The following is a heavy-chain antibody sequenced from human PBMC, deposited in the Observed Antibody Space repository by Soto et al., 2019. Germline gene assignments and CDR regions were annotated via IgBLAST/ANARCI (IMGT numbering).Heavy chain of an antibody. J-gene: IGHJ6*02. CDR3: ARATQLVASQGYYYGMDV. CDR2: IIPIFGTA. V-gene: IGHV1-69*12. Sequence: QVQLVQSGAEVKKPGSSVKVSCKASGGTFSSYAISWVRQAPGQGLEWMGGIIPIFGTANYAQKFQGRVTITADESTSTAYMELSSLRSEDTAVYYCARATQLVASQGYYYGMDVWGQGTTVTVSS. CDR1: GGTFSSYA. D-gene: IGHD6-13*01.